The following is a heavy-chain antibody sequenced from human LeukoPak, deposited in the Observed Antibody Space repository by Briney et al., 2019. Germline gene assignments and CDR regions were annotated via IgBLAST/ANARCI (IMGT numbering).Heavy chain of an antibody. V-gene: IGHV1-69*13. CDR3: ASLYSGSYYFDY. D-gene: IGHD1-26*01. CDR2: IIPIFGTA. Sequence: SVKVSCKASGGTSSSYAISWVRQAPGQGLEWMGGIIPIFGTANYAQKFQGRVTITADESTSTAYMELSSLRSEDTAVYYCASLYSGSYYFDYWGQGTLVTVSS. CDR1: GGTSSSYA. J-gene: IGHJ4*02.